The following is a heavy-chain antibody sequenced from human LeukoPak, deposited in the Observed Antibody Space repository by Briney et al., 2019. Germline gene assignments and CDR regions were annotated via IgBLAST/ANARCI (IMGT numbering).Heavy chain of an antibody. CDR2: IKKTGIET. D-gene: IGHD2-15*01. V-gene: IGHV3-7*01. CDR1: GFTFDDYG. J-gene: IGHJ4*02. CDR3: ARENGYCSGSDCYSYFDS. Sequence: GGSLRLSCAASGFTFDDYGMSWVRQAPGKGLEWVAYIKKTGIETYYLDSVKGRFTITRDNNRNSLFLQMYSLRAEDTAVYFCARENGYCSGSDCYSYFDSWGQGTLVTVSS.